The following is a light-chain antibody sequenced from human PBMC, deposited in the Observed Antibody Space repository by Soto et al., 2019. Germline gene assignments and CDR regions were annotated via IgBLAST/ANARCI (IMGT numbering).Light chain of an antibody. CDR3: QQYSTYPLT. CDR2: KAS. CDR1: QTISSW. J-gene: IGKJ4*01. V-gene: IGKV1-5*03. Sequence: DIQMTQSPSTLSGSVGDRVTITCRASQTISSWLAWYQQKPGKAPKLLIYKASTLKSGVPSRFSGSGSGTEFTLTIDSLQPDDFATFYCQQYSTYPLTFGGGTKVDIK.